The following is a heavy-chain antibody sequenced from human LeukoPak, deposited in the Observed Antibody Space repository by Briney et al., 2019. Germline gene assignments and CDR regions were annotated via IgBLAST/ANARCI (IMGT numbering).Heavy chain of an antibody. CDR1: GSTFSSAW. CDR2: VKTKIDGGTT. D-gene: IGHD3-16*02. Sequence: GGSLRLSCAASGSTFSSAWMSWVRQAPGKGLEWVARVKTKIDGGTTDYAAPVQGRFTASRDDSKNMLFLQMNSLRTEDTGIYFCTTNPAHYEHVWGTYQSSYQFDYWGQGTLVTVSS. V-gene: IGHV3-15*01. CDR3: TTNPAHYEHVWGTYQSSYQFDY. J-gene: IGHJ4*02.